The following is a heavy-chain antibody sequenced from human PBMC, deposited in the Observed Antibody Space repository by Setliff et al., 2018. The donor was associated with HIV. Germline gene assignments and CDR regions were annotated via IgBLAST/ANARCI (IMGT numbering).Heavy chain of an antibody. Sequence: LRLSCAASGFTFSSYWMSWVRQAPGKGLEWVADIKQDGSKAYYMDSVKGRFTISRDDPKNSLYLQMTSLRAEDTAVYYCARDDSNGNTDAFDIWGQGTTVTVSS. CDR1: GFTFSSYW. CDR3: ARDDSNGNTDAFDI. V-gene: IGHV3-7*04. CDR2: IKQDGSKA. J-gene: IGHJ3*02. D-gene: IGHD5-18*01.